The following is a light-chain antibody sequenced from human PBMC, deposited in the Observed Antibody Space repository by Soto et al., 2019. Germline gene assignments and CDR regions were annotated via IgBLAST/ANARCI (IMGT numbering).Light chain of an antibody. CDR1: QSISSW. V-gene: IGKV1-5*01. CDR2: DAS. CDR3: LQDYNYPWT. Sequence: DIQMTQSPSTLSASVGDRVAITCRASQSISSWLAWYQQKPGKAPKLLIYDASSLESGVPSRFSGRGSGTEFTLTISSLQPEDFATYYCLQDYNYPWTFGQGTKVDIK. J-gene: IGKJ1*01.